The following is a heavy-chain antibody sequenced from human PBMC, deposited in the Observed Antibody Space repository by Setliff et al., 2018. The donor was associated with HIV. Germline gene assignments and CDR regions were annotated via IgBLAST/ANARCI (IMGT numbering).Heavy chain of an antibody. Sequence: GGSLRLSCAASGFTFSNYGMHWVRQAPGKGLEWVAVIWYDANNKYYADSVKGRFTVSRDNSKNTLYLQMNSLRGEDTAVYYCASEAGASSGWFGYWGQGTLVTVSS. CDR1: GFTFSNYG. CDR2: IWYDANNK. J-gene: IGHJ5*01. CDR3: ASEAGASSGWFGY. V-gene: IGHV3-33*01. D-gene: IGHD6-19*01.